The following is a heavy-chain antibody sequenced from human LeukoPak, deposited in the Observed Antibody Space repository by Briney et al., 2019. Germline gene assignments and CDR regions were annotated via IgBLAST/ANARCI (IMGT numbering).Heavy chain of an antibody. CDR2: ISWNSGSI. J-gene: IGHJ4*02. CDR3: AKDRQQWLVGGPDY. V-gene: IGHV3-9*01. CDR1: GFTFDDCA. D-gene: IGHD6-19*01. Sequence: GGSLRLSCAASGFTFDDCAMHWVRQAPGKGLEWVSGISWNSGSIGYADSVKGRFTISRDNAKNSLYLQMNSLRAEDTALYYCAKDRQQWLVGGPDYWGQGTLVTVSS.